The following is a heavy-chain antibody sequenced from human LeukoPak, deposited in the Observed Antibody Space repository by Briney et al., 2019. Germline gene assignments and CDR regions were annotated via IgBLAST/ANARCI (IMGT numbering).Heavy chain of an antibody. CDR2: ISSSSSTI. CDR1: GFTFSSYS. V-gene: IGHV3-48*01. D-gene: IGHD3-10*01. CDR3: ARVGRSYYGSGSYLSY. Sequence: PGGSLRLSCAASGFTFSSYSMNWVRQAPGKGLEWVSYISSSSSTIYYADSVKGRFTISRDNAKNSLYLQMNSLRAEDTAVYYCARVGRSYYGSGSYLSYWGQGTLVTVSS. J-gene: IGHJ4*02.